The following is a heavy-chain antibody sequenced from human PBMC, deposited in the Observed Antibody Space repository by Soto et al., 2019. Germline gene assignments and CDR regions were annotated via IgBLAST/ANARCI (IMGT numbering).Heavy chain of an antibody. D-gene: IGHD3-9*01. V-gene: IGHV3-21*01. CDR2: ISSSSSFI. CDR1: GFTFSSYS. J-gene: IGHJ6*02. CDR3: ARFDRYYYYGMDV. Sequence: EVQLVESGGGLVKPGESLRLSCAASGFTFSSYSMNWVRQAPGKGLEWVSSISSSSSFIYYADSVKGRFTISRDNAKNSLYLQMNSLRAEDTAVYYCARFDRYYYYGMDVWGQGTTVTVSS.